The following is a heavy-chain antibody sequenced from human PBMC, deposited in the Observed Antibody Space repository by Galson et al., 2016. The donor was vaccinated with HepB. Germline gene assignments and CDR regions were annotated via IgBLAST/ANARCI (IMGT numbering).Heavy chain of an antibody. CDR2: INQDGSEK. Sequence: SLRLSCAASGFTFSRFWMSWVRQAPGKGLEWVANINQDGSEKYYVGSVKGRFTISRDNAKNSLFLQMNSLRAEDTAVYYCTRAEAIVGASDYWGQGTLVTVSS. J-gene: IGHJ4*02. V-gene: IGHV3-7*01. D-gene: IGHD1-26*01. CDR1: GFTFSRFW. CDR3: TRAEAIVGASDY.